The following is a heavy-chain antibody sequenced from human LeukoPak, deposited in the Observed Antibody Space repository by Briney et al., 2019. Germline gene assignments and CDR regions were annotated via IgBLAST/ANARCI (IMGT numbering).Heavy chain of an antibody. D-gene: IGHD3-3*01. CDR2: VTDSGGYT. V-gene: IGHV3-23*01. CDR3: AKLITKTDSFDY. Sequence: GGSLRLSCAASGSTFSSYGINWVRQAPGKGLEWVSGVTDSGGYTYYAESVKGRFTISRDNSKNTVYLQMNSLRAEDTAVYYCAKLITKTDSFDYWGQGTLVTVSS. CDR1: GSTFSSYG. J-gene: IGHJ4*02.